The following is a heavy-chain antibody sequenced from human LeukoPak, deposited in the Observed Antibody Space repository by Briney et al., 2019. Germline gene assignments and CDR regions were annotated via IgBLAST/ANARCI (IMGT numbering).Heavy chain of an antibody. CDR3: ARHGSSYYEPRYNWLDP. CDR2: IFPGDSDI. J-gene: IGHJ5*02. CDR1: GYSFSNYW. D-gene: IGHD3-16*01. V-gene: IGHV5-51*01. Sequence: GESLKISCKGSGYSFSNYWIGWVRQMPGKGLEWMGMIFPGDSDIRYSPSFEGQVTISADKSISTAYLQRSSLKASDTAMYYCARHGSSYYEPRYNWLDPWGQGTLVTVSS.